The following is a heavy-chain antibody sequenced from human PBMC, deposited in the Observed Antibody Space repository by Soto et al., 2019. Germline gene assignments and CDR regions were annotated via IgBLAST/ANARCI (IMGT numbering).Heavy chain of an antibody. CDR3: ARDLDGLHDDTSGPFPRPG. Sequence: PSETLSLTCTVSGASISSGDYFWSWIRQSPGKGLEWIGYIYDSGSSYYNPSLKSRATMSIDTAGNQFSLKVSSVTVADTAVYYCARDLDGLHDDTSGPFPRPGWGQGTLVTVSS. J-gene: IGHJ1*01. CDR1: GASISSGDYF. CDR2: IYDSGSS. D-gene: IGHD3-22*01. V-gene: IGHV4-30-4*01.